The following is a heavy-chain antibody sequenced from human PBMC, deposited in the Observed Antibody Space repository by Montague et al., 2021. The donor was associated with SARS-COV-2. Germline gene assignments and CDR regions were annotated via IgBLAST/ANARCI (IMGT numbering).Heavy chain of an antibody. CDR2: IYYDGTS. D-gene: IGHD2-2*01. Sequence: SETLSLTCTVSGVSISSAHYCWGWVRQTPGKGLGWIGNIYYDGTSRSNPSLNSRVPISVDTSKSQLSLRLSSVTAADTAVYFCARHNACNVAPYYFDYWGQGTVVTVSS. CDR1: GVSISSAHYC. V-gene: IGHV4-39*01. CDR3: ARHNACNVAPYYFDY. J-gene: IGHJ4*02.